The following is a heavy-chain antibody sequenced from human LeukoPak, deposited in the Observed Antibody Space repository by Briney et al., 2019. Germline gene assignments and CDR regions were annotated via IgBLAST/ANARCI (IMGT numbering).Heavy chain of an antibody. V-gene: IGHV4-61*01. D-gene: IGHD2-15*01. CDR2: IYYSGIT. CDR3: ARFNREDTTRFDP. J-gene: IGHJ5*02. Sequence: PSETLSLTCTVSGGSVSSGSYYWSWIRQPPGKGREGIGYIYYSGITNYNPSLKSRVTISVDTSKNQFSLRLSSVTAADTAVYYCARFNREDTTRFDPWGQGTLVTVSS. CDR1: GGSVSSGSYY.